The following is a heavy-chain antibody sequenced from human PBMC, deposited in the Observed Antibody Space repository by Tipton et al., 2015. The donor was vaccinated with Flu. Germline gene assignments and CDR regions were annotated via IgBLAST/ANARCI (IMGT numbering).Heavy chain of an antibody. D-gene: IGHD1-7*01. CDR1: GFTFSIYE. CDR2: IDISSSSL. Sequence: SLRLSCVVSGFTFSIYEMNWVRQAPGKGLEWIAYIDISSSSLYYAESVKGRFTISRDNAKSSLFLQMSSLTAEDTGVYYCVRSGTLDFWGQGTLVTVSS. J-gene: IGHJ4*02. CDR3: VRSGTLDF. V-gene: IGHV3-48*03.